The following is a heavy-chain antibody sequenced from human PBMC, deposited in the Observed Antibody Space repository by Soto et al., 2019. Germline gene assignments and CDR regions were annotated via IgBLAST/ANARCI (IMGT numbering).Heavy chain of an antibody. V-gene: IGHV3-21*01. CDR2: ISSGSSYI. J-gene: IGHJ4*02. Sequence: GGSLRLSCAASGFTFSSYSMTWVRQAPGKGLEWVSSISSGSSYISYADSVKGRFTISRDNAKNSLYLQMNSLSAEDTAVFYCAKETTSGYYVTDWGQGTLVTVS. CDR3: AKETTSGYYVTD. CDR1: GFTFSSYS. D-gene: IGHD3-22*01.